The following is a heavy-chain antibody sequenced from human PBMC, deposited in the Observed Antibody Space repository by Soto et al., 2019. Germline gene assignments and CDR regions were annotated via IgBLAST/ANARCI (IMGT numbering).Heavy chain of an antibody. CDR1: GYTFTDYY. J-gene: IGHJ4*02. Sequence: ASVKVSCKASGYTFTDYYMHWVRQSPGQGLEWMGWISSYNGVTHYAPKCQGRVTMTRDTSINTAFMELNRLRSDDSAMYYCARDRVHDLGSYYPYWGLGTLVTVSS. CDR2: ISSYNGVT. V-gene: IGHV1-2*02. CDR3: ARDRVHDLGSYYPY. D-gene: IGHD3-10*01.